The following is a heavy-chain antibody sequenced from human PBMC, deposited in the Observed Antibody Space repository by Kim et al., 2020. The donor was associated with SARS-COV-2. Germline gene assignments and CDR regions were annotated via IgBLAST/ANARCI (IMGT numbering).Heavy chain of an antibody. Sequence: SVKVSCKPSGGAFNNFAFTWVRQAPGQGFEWLGTNIPVLDTSHYALPFQGRATIVADRSSNTAFLELTSLTSDDTAVYFCAGRFGSGSYLTYWGQGSLVTVSS. CDR1: GGAFNNFA. D-gene: IGHD3-10*01. J-gene: IGHJ4*02. V-gene: IGHV1-69*04. CDR2: NIPVLDTS. CDR3: AGRFGSGSYLTY.